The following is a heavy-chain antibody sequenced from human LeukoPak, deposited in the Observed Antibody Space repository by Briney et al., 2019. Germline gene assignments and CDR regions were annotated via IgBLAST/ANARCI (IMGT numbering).Heavy chain of an antibody. D-gene: IGHD6-13*01. J-gene: IGHJ6*03. CDR2: IYSGGST. V-gene: IGHV3-66*02. Sequence: GGSLRLSCAASGFTVSSNYMSWVRQAPGKGLEWVSVIYSGGSTYYADSVKGRFTISRDNSKNTLYLQMNSLRAEDTAVYYCARDRGSSSWYYYYYYMDVWGKGTTVTDSS. CDR1: GFTVSSNY. CDR3: ARDRGSSSWYYYYYYMDV.